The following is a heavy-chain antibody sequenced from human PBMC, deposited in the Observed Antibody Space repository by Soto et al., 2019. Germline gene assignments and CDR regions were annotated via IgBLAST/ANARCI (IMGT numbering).Heavy chain of an antibody. D-gene: IGHD3-3*01. CDR2: INHSGST. V-gene: IGHV4-34*01. CDR1: GGSFSGYY. J-gene: IGHJ6*02. CDR3: AREGTYDFWSGYRYYYYYYGMDV. Sequence: SLTCAVYGGSFSGYYWSWIRQPPGKGLEWIGEINHSGSTNYNPSLKSRVTISVDTSKNQFSLKLSSVTAADTAVYYCAREGTYDFWSGYRYYYYYYGMDVWGQGTTVTVSS.